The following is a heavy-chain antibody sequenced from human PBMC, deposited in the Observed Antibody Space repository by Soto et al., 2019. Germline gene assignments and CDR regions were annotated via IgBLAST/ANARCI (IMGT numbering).Heavy chain of an antibody. Sequence: GGSLRLSCAASGFTFSSYAMSWVRQAPGKXLEWVSAISGSGGSTYYADSVKGRFTISRDNSKNTLYLQMNSLRAEDTAVYYCAKDPHYYDSSGPDNAFDIWGQGTMVTVSS. CDR2: ISGSGGST. CDR3: AKDPHYYDSSGPDNAFDI. J-gene: IGHJ3*02. D-gene: IGHD3-22*01. V-gene: IGHV3-23*01. CDR1: GFTFSSYA.